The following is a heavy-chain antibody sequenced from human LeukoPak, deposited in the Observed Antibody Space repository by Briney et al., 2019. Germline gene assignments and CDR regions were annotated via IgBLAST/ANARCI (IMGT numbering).Heavy chain of an antibody. CDR2: IIPIFGTT. D-gene: IGHD2-15*01. J-gene: IGHJ5*02. CDR3: ASKYCSGGDCYSWFDH. V-gene: IGHV1-69*13. Sequence: ASVKVSCKASGGTFISYAISWVRQAPGQGLEWMGGIIPIFGTTNYAQKFQGRVTITADESTSTVYMELSNLRSEDTAVYYCASKYCSGGDCYSWFDHWGQGTLVTVSS. CDR1: GGTFISYA.